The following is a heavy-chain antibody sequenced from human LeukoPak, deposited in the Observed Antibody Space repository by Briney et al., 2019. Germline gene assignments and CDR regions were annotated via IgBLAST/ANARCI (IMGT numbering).Heavy chain of an antibody. J-gene: IGHJ5*02. Sequence: PSETLSLTCTVSGGSISSGGYYWSWIRQHPGKGLEWIGYIYYSGGTNYNPSLKSRVTISVDTSKNQFSLNLNSVTAADTAVYYCARDFRTRHMTVAGPGWFDPWGQGILVTVSS. CDR1: GGSISSGGYY. CDR2: IYYSGGT. D-gene: IGHD6-19*01. CDR3: ARDFRTRHMTVAGPGWFDP. V-gene: IGHV4-31*03.